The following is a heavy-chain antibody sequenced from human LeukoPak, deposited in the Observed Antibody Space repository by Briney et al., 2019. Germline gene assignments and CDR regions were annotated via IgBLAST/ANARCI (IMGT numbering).Heavy chain of an antibody. V-gene: IGHV1-24*01. CDR1: GYTLTELS. J-gene: IGHJ3*02. CDR3: ATYGYSSSWYDSGAFDI. CDR2: FDPEDGET. Sequence: ASAKVSCTVSGYTLTELSMHWVRQAPGKGLEWMGGFDPEDGETIYAQKFQGRVTMTEDTSTDTAYMELSSLRSEDTAVYYCATYGYSSSWYDSGAFDIWGQGTMVTVSS. D-gene: IGHD6-13*01.